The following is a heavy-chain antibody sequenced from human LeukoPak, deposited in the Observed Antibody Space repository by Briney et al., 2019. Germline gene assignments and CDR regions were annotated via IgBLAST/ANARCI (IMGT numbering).Heavy chain of an antibody. J-gene: IGHJ6*02. Sequence: PGGSLRLSCAASGFTFSSYGMHWVRQAPGKGLEWVAVIWYDGSNKYYADSVKGRFTISRDNSKNTLYLQMNSLRAEDTAVYYCAREVGGSYPRVYYYYGMDVWGQGTTVTVSS. CDR3: AREVGGSYPRVYYYYGMDV. CDR2: IWYDGSNK. D-gene: IGHD1-26*01. CDR1: GFTFSSYG. V-gene: IGHV3-33*01.